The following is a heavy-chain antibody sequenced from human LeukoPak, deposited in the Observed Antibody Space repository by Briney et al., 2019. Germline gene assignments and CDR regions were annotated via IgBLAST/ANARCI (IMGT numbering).Heavy chain of an antibody. V-gene: IGHV3-30*18. CDR3: AKDFPTYYDFWSGFDY. CDR2: ISYDGSNK. D-gene: IGHD3-3*01. Sequence: GGSLRLSCAASGFTFSSYGMHWVRQAPGKGLEWVAVISYDGSNKYYADSVKGRFTISRDNSKNTLYLQMNSLSAEDTAVYYCAKDFPTYYDFWSGFDYWGQGTLVTVSS. CDR1: GFTFSSYG. J-gene: IGHJ4*02.